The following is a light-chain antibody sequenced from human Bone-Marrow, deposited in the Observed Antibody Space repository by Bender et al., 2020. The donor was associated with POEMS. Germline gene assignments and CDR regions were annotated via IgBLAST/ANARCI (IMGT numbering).Light chain of an antibody. CDR1: SSDVGGYNY. Sequence: QSALTQPASVSGSPGQSITISCTGTSSDVGGYNYVSWYQQHPGKAPKLMIYDVSYRPSGVSNRFSGSKSGNTASLTISGLQAEDEADYHCSSFTSGTTRYVFGTATKVTVL. V-gene: IGLV2-14*03. CDR3: SSFTSGTTRYV. J-gene: IGLJ1*01. CDR2: DVS.